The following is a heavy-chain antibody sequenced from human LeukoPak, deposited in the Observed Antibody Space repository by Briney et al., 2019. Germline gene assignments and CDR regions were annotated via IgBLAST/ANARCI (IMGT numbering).Heavy chain of an antibody. D-gene: IGHD3-10*01. V-gene: IGHV3-23*01. Sequence: GGSLRLSCAASGFTFSSYAMNWVRQAPGKGLEWVSAIINSGGSTYYADSVKGRFTISRDNSKNTLYLQMNSLRAEDTAVYYCARDLYYYGSGSYSSIDYWGQGTLVTVSS. CDR2: IINSGGST. CDR3: ARDLYYYGSGSYSSIDY. J-gene: IGHJ4*02. CDR1: GFTFSSYA.